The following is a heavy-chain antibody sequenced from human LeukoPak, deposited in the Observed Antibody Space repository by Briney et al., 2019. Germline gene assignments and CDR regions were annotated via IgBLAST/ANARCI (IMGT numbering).Heavy chain of an antibody. D-gene: IGHD3-16*02. CDR2: INLSGST. J-gene: IGHJ4*02. V-gene: IGHV4-34*01. CDR3: ARAYYDYVWGSYRENPEGYYFDY. Sequence: SETLSLTCAVYGGSFSGYYWSWIRQPPGKGLEWIGEINLSGSTNYNPSLKSRVTISVDTSKNQFSLKLSSVTAADTAVYYCARAYYDYVWGSYRENPEGYYFDYWGQGTLVTVSS. CDR1: GGSFSGYY.